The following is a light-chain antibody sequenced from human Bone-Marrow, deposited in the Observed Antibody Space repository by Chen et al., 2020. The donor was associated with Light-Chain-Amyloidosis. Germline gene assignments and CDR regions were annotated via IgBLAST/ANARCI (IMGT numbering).Light chain of an antibody. J-gene: IGLJ2*01. V-gene: IGLV2-23*02. CDR1: SSDVGSYNL. CDR2: EVS. Sequence: QSALTQPASVSGSPGQSITISCTGTSSDVGSYNLVSWYQQHPGKAPKLMIYEVSKRHSGVSRRFSGSRSGNTASLTICGRQAEDEADYCGCSYAGRSLGVFGGGTKLTVL. CDR3: CSYAGRSLGV.